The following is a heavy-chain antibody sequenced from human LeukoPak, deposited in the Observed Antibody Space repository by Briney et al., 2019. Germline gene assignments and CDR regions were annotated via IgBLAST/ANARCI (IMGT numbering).Heavy chain of an antibody. V-gene: IGHV3-23*01. D-gene: IGHD3-22*01. J-gene: IGHJ4*02. Sequence: GGSLRLSCEASGFTFSSYAMSWVRQAPGKGLEWVSAISGSGGSTHYADSVKGRFTISRDNSKNTLYLQMNSLRAEDTAVYYCAKTLYYYDSSGYYYVANTPFDYWGQGTLVTVSS. CDR1: GFTFSSYA. CDR3: AKTLYYYDSSGYYYVANTPFDY. CDR2: ISGSGGST.